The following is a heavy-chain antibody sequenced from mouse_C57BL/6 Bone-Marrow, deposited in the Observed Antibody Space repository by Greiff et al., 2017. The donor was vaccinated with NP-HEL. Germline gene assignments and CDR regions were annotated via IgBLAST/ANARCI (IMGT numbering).Heavy chain of an antibody. CDR2: IWSGGST. V-gene: IGHV2-2*01. Sequence: QVQLQQSGPGLVQPSQSLSITCTVSGFSLTSYGVHWVRQSPGKGLEWLGVIWSGGSTDYNAAFISRLSISKDNSKSQVFFKMNSLQADDTAIYYCARWMIRRRGVYYYAMDYWGQGTSVTVSS. J-gene: IGHJ4*01. CDR1: GFSLTSYG. CDR3: ARWMIRRRGVYYYAMDY. D-gene: IGHD2-4*01.